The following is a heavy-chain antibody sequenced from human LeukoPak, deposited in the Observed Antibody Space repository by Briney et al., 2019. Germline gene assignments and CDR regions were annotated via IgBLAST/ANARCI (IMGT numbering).Heavy chain of an antibody. CDR1: GYTFNSFG. CDR3: SRSYYSSSWYYFDH. D-gene: IGHD2-15*01. Sequence: GASVKVSCKTSGYTFNSFGITWVRQAPGQGPEWIGWISIGDGRTHYGREFQDRVSMTREMSSNTAFLELSSLRSDDTAVYFCSRSYYSSSWYYFDHWGQGTLVIVSS. V-gene: IGHV1-18*01. J-gene: IGHJ4*02. CDR2: ISIGDGRT.